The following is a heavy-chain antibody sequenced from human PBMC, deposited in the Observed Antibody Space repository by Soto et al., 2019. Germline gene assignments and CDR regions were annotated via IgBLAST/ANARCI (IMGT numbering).Heavy chain of an antibody. J-gene: IGHJ4*02. D-gene: IGHD6-19*01. CDR1: GFPFSSYW. V-gene: IGHV3-7*01. Sequence: QLGGSLRLSCAASGFPFSSYWMSWVRQAPGKGLEWVANIKQDGSEKYYVDSVKGRFTISRDNAKNSLYLQMNSLRAEDTAVYYCARGGTAGTRFGYWGQGTLVTVSS. CDR3: ARGGTAGTRFGY. CDR2: IKQDGSEK.